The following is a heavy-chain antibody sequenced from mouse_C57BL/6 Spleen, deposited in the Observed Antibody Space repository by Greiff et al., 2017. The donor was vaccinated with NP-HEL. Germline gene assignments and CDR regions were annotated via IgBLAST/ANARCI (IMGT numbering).Heavy chain of an antibody. J-gene: IGHJ3*01. CDR2: INPSNGGT. CDR3: ARDSSGYVKFSAY. CDR1: GYTFTSYW. D-gene: IGHD3-2*02. Sequence: VQLQQPGTELVKPGASVKLSCKASGYTFTSYWMHWVKQRPGQGLEWIGNINPSNGGTNYNEKLKSKATLTVDKSSSTAYMQLSSLTSEDSAVYYCARDSSGYVKFSAYWGQGTLVTVSA. V-gene: IGHV1-53*01.